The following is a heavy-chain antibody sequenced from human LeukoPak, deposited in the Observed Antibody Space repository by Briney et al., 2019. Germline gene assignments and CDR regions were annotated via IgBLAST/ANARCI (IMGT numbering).Heavy chain of an antibody. CDR2: IKEDGSEK. V-gene: IGHV3-7*01. J-gene: IGHJ4*02. D-gene: IGHD4-17*01. CDR1: GFTFSKYW. Sequence: GGSLRLSCVASGFTFSKYWMSWVRQAPGKRLEWVANIKEDGSEKYYMVSVKGRFTISRDNARNSLYLQMDSLRAEDTAVYYCATVSTGDLSDYWGQGTLVTVSS. CDR3: ATVSTGDLSDY.